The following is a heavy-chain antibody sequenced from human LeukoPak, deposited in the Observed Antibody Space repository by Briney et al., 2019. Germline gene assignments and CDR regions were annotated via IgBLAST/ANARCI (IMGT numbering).Heavy chain of an antibody. CDR3: ARGPLTYYYDSSGYLVF. CDR2: ISSSGSTI. V-gene: IGHV3-11*01. D-gene: IGHD3-22*01. CDR1: GFTFIDAW. J-gene: IGHJ4*02. Sequence: GGSLRLSCEASGFTFIDAWMTWVRQAPGKGLEWVSYISSSGSTIYYADSVKGRFTISRDNAKNSLYPQMNSLRAEDTAVYYCARGPLTYYYDSSGYLVFWGQGTLVTVSS.